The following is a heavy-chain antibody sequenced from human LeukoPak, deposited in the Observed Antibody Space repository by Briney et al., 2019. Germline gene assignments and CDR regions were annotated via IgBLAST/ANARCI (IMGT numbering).Heavy chain of an antibody. CDR2: MNPNSGNT. J-gene: IGHJ4*02. V-gene: IGHV1-8*01. CDR1: GYTFTSYD. D-gene: IGHD3-22*01. CDR3: ARGSGYYYDSSGSQFDY. Sequence: SVKVSCKASGYTFTSYDINWARQATGQGLEWMGWMNPNSGNTGYAQKFQGRVTVTRNTSISTAYMELSSLRSEDTAVYYCARGSGYYYDSSGSQFDYWGQGTLVTVSS.